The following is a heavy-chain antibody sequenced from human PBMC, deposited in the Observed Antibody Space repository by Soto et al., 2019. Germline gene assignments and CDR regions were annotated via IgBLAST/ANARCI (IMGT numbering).Heavy chain of an antibody. CDR2: IKSKVDGGTI. CDR3: STGGYYFDY. V-gene: IGHV3-15*01. D-gene: IGHD3-16*01. J-gene: IGHJ4*02. Sequence: PGGSVRLSXAASGFTFSNAWMNWVRQAPGEGLEWVGRIKSKVDGGTIDYAATVKGRFTISRDDSKNTFYLQMDSLKTEETAVYYCSTGGYYFDYWGQGTLVTVSS. CDR1: GFTFSNAW.